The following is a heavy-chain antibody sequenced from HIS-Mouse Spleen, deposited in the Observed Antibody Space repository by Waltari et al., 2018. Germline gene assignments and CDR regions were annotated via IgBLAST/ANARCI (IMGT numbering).Heavy chain of an antibody. CDR3: IATTGY. CDR1: GFTFSNAW. V-gene: IGHV3-15*01. D-gene: IGHD3-9*01. J-gene: IGHJ4*02. Sequence: EVQLVESGGGWVKPGGSLSLPCAALGFTFSNAWLSGVGQAPGKGVEWVGRIKSKTDGGTTDYAAPVKGRFTISRDDSKNTLYLQMNSLKTEDTAVYYCIATTGYWGQGTLVTVSS. CDR2: IKSKTDGGTT.